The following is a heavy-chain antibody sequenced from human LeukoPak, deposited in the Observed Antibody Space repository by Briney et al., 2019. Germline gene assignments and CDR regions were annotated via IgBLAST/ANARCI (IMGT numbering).Heavy chain of an antibody. CDR3: ARDRGDNDYYYYGMDV. CDR2: IYYSGGT. D-gene: IGHD4-17*01. V-gene: IGHV4-59*01. J-gene: IGHJ6*02. CDR1: GGSISSYY. Sequence: SETLSLTCTVSGGSISSYYWSWIRQPPGKGLEWIGYIYYSGGTNYNPSLKSRVTISVDTSKNQFSLKLSSVTAADTAVYYCARDRGDNDYYYYGMDVWGQGATATVSS.